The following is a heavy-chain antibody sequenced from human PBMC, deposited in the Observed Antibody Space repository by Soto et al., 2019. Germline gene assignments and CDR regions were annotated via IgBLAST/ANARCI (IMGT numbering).Heavy chain of an antibody. D-gene: IGHD3-3*01. J-gene: IGHJ6*02. CDR1: GFSFSNYA. Sequence: GGSLRLSCAASGFSFSNYAMSWVRQAPGKGLQWVSTISGSVSSTYYADSVKGRFTISRDNSKNTLYLQMNSLRAEDTAVYYCARGTIFGVVSYYYGMDVWGQGTTVTVSS. CDR3: ARGTIFGVVSYYYGMDV. V-gene: IGHV3-23*01. CDR2: ISGSVSST.